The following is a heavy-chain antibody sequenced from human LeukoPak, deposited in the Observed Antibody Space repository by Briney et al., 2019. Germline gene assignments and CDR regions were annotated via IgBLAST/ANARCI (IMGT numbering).Heavy chain of an antibody. J-gene: IGHJ4*02. Sequence: GGSLRLSCAASGFIFSSYGMHWVRQAPGKGLEWVSFIRYDGSNKYYGDAVRGRFTISRDNSKNTLYLQMDSLRPEDTAVYYCAKAAGDRIWGGIVVVPAASNYFDYWGQGTLVTVSS. CDR1: GFIFSSYG. D-gene: IGHD2-2*01. V-gene: IGHV3-30*02. CDR3: AKAAGDRIWGGIVVVPAASNYFDY. CDR2: IRYDGSNK.